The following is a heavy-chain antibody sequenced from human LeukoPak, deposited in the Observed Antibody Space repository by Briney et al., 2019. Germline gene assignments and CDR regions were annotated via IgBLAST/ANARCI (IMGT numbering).Heavy chain of an antibody. Sequence: KTSETLSLTCTVSGGSISSGSYYWGWIRQPPGKGLEWIGSIYYSGSTYYNPSLKSRVTISVDTSKNQFSLKLSSVTAADTAVYYCARHKFIGVGFPSSNWFDPWGQGTLVTVSS. CDR1: GGSISSGSYY. CDR2: IYYSGST. CDR3: ARHKFIGVGFPSSNWFDP. V-gene: IGHV4-39*01. J-gene: IGHJ5*02. D-gene: IGHD3-16*01.